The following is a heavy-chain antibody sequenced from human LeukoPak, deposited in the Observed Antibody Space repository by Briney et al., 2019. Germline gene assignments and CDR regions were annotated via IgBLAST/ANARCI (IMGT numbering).Heavy chain of an antibody. D-gene: IGHD6-19*01. J-gene: IGHJ5*02. CDR1: GGSISSGGYS. CDR3: ARVQWLVRYNWFDP. Sequence: SQTLSLTCAVSGGSISSGGYSWSWIRQPPGKGLEWIGYIYHSGSTYYNPSLKSRVTISVDRSKNQFSLKLSSVTAAATAVYYCARVQWLVRYNWFDPWGQGTLVTVSS. V-gene: IGHV4-30-2*01. CDR2: IYHSGST.